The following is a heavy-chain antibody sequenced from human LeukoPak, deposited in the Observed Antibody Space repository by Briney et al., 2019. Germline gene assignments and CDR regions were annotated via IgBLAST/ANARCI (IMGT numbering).Heavy chain of an antibody. J-gene: IGHJ6*02. V-gene: IGHV3-7*03. CDR1: GLTFSTSW. CDR2: IKKDGSET. D-gene: IGHD3-16*01. CDR3: ARGGGLDV. Sequence: PGGSLRLSCAASGLTFSTSWMSWVRQVPGKGLEWVANIKKDGSETYYVDSVKGRFTISRDNAKNSLYLQMSNLRAEDTAVYFCARGGGLDVWGQGATVTVSS.